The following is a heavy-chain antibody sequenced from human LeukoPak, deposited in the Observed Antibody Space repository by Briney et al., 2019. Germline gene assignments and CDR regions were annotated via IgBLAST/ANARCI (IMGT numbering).Heavy chain of an antibody. CDR1: GFTFSNYA. CDR3: ARVQGATVTTLLNARFEH. J-gene: IGHJ4*02. CDR2: ISGRP. Sequence: PGGSLRLSCAASGFTFSNYAMSWVRQAPGKGLEWVSAISGRPSYADSVKGRFTISRDNSKNTLYLQVNSLRAEDTAVYYCARVQGATVTTLLNARFEHWGQGTLVSVSS. V-gene: IGHV3-23*01. D-gene: IGHD4-17*01.